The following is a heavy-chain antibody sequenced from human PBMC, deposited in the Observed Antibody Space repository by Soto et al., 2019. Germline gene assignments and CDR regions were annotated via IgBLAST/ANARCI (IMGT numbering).Heavy chain of an antibody. CDR1: GFTLSSDGVG. CDR2: IYWDDDK. D-gene: IGHD2-2*01. Sequence: QITLKESGPTLVKPTQTLTLTCTASGFTLSSDGVGVAWIRQPPGKALEWLALIYWDDDKRYSPSLKTRLTISKDTSKNQVVLTMTNMDPVDTATYYCAHAYGGTSWPNDAFDVWGQGTVVTVSS. J-gene: IGHJ3*01. CDR3: AHAYGGTSWPNDAFDV. V-gene: IGHV2-5*02.